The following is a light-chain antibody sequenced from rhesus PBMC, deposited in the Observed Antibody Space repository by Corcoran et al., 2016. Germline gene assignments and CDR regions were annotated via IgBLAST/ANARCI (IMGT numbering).Light chain of an antibody. CDR1: QSLLHSGGKTY. J-gene: IGKJ4*01. V-gene: IGKV2-104*02. CDR2: EVS. Sequence: DIVMTQTPLSLPVTPGEPASIACRSSQSLLHSGGKTYLYWYLQKPGHSPQLLIHEVSNRASGVPDRFRGSGSGTDFTLKISRVAAENVGIYYCVQGIQLPLTFVGGSKVEVK. CDR3: VQGIQLPLT.